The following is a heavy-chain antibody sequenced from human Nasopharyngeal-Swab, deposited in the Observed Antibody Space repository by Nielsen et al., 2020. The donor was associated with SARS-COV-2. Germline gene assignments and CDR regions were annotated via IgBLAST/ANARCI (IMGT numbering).Heavy chain of an antibody. CDR1: GFTFDDYV. CDR2: ISWNSGSI. J-gene: IGHJ4*02. Sequence: SLKISCAASGFTFDDYVMHWVRQAPGKGLEWVSGISWNSGSIGYADSVKGRFTISRDNAKNSLYLQMNSLRAEDTALYYCAKVGSGYDNDYWGQGTLVTVSS. D-gene: IGHD3-22*01. CDR3: AKVGSGYDNDY. V-gene: IGHV3-9*01.